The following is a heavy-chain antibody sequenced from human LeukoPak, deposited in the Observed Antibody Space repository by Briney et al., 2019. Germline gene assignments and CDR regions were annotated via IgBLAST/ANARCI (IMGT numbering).Heavy chain of an antibody. CDR2: IYYSGST. J-gene: IGHJ6*02. CDR3: ARSYYGSGSYYGNYYYGMDV. CDR1: GGSISSYY. D-gene: IGHD3-10*01. V-gene: IGHV4-59*01. Sequence: SETLSLTCTVSGGSISSYYWSWIRQPPGKGLEWIGYIYYSGSTNYNPSPKSRVTMSVDTSKNQFSLKLSSVTAADTAVYYCARSYYGSGSYYGNYYYGMDVWGQGTTVTVSS.